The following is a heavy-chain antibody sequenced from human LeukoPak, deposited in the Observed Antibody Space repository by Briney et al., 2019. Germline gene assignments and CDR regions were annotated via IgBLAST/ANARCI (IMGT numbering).Heavy chain of an antibody. D-gene: IGHD3-22*01. CDR1: GGSISSGGYS. J-gene: IGHJ5*02. Sequence: PSQTLSLTCAVSGGSISSGGYSWSWVRQPPGKGLEWIGYIYHSGSTYYNPSLKSRVTISVDRSKNQFSLKLSSVTAADTAVYYCARASGDYYDSSGYYPNWFDPWGQGTLVTVSS. CDR2: IYHSGST. CDR3: ARASGDYYDSSGYYPNWFDP. V-gene: IGHV4-30-2*01.